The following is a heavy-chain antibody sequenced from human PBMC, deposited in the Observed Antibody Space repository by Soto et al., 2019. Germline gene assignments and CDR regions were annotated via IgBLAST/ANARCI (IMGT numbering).Heavy chain of an antibody. CDR1: GGTFSSYA. CDR3: ASRPYYDSSGYYYTSPLPSKY. D-gene: IGHD3-22*01. J-gene: IGHJ4*02. Sequence: SVKVSCKASGGTFSSYAISWVRQAPGQGLEWMGGIIPIFGAANYAQKFQGRVTITADESTSTAYMELSSLRSEDTAVYYCASRPYYDSSGYYYTSPLPSKYWGQGTLVTVSS. CDR2: IIPIFGAA. V-gene: IGHV1-69*13.